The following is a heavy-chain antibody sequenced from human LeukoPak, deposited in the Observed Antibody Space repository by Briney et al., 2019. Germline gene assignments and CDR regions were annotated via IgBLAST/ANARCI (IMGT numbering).Heavy chain of an antibody. CDR1: GQSLTGYF. J-gene: IGHJ4*02. D-gene: IGHD3-10*01. CDR3: ARLGLHGSGTYYFFDY. Sequence: AASVKVSCKASGQSLTGYFIHWVRQAPEQGLEWVGRIDPNTGDTIYAQNFQGRVTVTSATSISTAYMELSRLTSDDTAVYFCARLGLHGSGTYYFFDYWGQGTLVTVSS. V-gene: IGHV1-2*06. CDR2: IDPNTGDT.